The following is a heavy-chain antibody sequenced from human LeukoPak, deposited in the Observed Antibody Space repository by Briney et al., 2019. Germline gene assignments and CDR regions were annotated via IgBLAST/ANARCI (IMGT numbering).Heavy chain of an antibody. CDR2: IYYSGTT. CDR1: GGSISSSTYY. J-gene: IGHJ4*02. CDR3: ARHWGGVMALYYFDY. V-gene: IGHV4-39*01. Sequence: SETLSLTCTVSGGSISSSTYYWGWIRQPPGKGLEWIGSIYYSGTTSYNPSLESRVTISVDTSKNQFSLKLSSVTAADTAVYYCARHWGGVMALYYFDYWGQGTLVTVSS. D-gene: IGHD3-16*01.